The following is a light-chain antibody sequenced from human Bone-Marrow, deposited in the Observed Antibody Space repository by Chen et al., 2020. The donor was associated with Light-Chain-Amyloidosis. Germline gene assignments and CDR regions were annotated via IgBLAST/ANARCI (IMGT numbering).Light chain of an antibody. V-gene: IGLV2-23*01. CDR2: EGS. Sequence: QSALTQPASVSGSPGQSITISCTGTSSDVGSYNLVSWYQQHQGNAPKLMVYEGSKRPSGVSTRFSGSKSGNTASLTISGLHAEDEADYYCCSYAGSSTWVFGGGTKLTVL. CDR3: CSYAGSSTWV. CDR1: SSDVGSYNL. J-gene: IGLJ3*02.